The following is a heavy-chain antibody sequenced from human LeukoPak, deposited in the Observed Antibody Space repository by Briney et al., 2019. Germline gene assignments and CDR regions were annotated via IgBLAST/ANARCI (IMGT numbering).Heavy chain of an antibody. D-gene: IGHD1-20*01. J-gene: IGHJ4*02. CDR1: GGSISSYY. V-gene: IGHV4-59*04. Sequence: SETLSLTCTVSGGSISSYYWSWIRQPPGKGLEWIGSMFHSGSTYYNPSLKSRVTMSVDTSKNQFSLKLSSVTAADTAVYYCARVRYNWNRDFDYWGQGTLVTVSS. CDR2: MFHSGST. CDR3: ARVRYNWNRDFDY.